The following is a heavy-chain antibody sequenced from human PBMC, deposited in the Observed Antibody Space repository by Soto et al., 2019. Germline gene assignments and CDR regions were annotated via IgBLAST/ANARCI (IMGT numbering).Heavy chain of an antibody. V-gene: IGHV3-30*18. CDR3: AKDTVYYTIFGVVSRSWHIGGYGMDV. CDR2: ISYDGSNK. J-gene: IGHJ6*02. Sequence: PGGSLRLSCAASGFTFSSYGMHWVRQAPGKGLEWGAVISYDGSNKYYADSVKGRFTISRDNSKNTLYLQMNSLRAEDTAVYYCAKDTVYYTIFGVVSRSWHIGGYGMDVWGQGTTVTVYS. CDR1: GFTFSSYG. D-gene: IGHD3-3*01.